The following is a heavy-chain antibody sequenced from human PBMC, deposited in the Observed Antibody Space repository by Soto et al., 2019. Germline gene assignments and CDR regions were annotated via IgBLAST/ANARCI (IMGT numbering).Heavy chain of an antibody. CDR2: ISGGGSIT. CDR1: GFTFTNYA. CDR3: SRDLTYYDFWSGFHDGMDV. J-gene: IGHJ6*02. D-gene: IGHD3-3*01. Sequence: GGSLRLSCAASGFTFTNYAMTWVRQAPGKGLEWVSTISGGGSITYYADSLKGRFTISRDDAKNTLYLQMNSLRDEDTAIYYCSRDLTYYDFWSGFHDGMDVWGQGTTVTVSS. V-gene: IGHV3-23*01.